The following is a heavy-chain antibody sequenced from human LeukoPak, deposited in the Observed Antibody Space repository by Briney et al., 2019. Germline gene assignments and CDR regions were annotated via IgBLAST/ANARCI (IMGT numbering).Heavy chain of an antibody. J-gene: IGHJ4*02. V-gene: IGHV4-61*08. Sequence: ASETLSLTCTVSGGSISSGGYYWSWIRQPPGKGLEWIGYIYHSGSTNYNPSLKSRVTISVDTSKNQFTLNLSSVTAADTAVYYCARGRYGWLPFDYWGQGTLVTVSS. CDR2: IYHSGST. D-gene: IGHD3-16*01. CDR3: ARGRYGWLPFDY. CDR1: GGSISSGGYY.